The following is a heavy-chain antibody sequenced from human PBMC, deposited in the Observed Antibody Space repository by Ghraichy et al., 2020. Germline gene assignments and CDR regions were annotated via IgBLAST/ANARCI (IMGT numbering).Heavy chain of an antibody. Sequence: SGPTLVKPTQTLTPTCTFSGFSLSTNGVGVGWIRQPPGKALEWLALIYWNDDKRYSPSLKSRLTITKDTSKNQVVLTMTNMDPVDTATYYCEHSYYGDYVAWYFDLWGRGTLVTVSS. J-gene: IGHJ2*01. CDR1: GFSLSTNGVG. CDR3: EHSYYGDYVAWYFDL. CDR2: IYWNDDK. D-gene: IGHD4-17*01. V-gene: IGHV2-5*01.